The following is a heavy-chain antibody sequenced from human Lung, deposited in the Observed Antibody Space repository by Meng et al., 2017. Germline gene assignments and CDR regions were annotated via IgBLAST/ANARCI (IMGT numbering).Heavy chain of an antibody. V-gene: IGHV4-34*01. CDR2: INHSGST. CDR1: GGSFSDDD. Sequence: QWQQPRCALGHLKPSDTLSLTCVVSGGSFSDDDWSWIRQPPGKGLEWIGEINHSGSTNYNQSLESQATISVDTSQNNLSLKLSSVTAADSAVYYCARGPTTMAHDFDYWGQGTLVTVSS. CDR3: ARGPTTMAHDFDY. D-gene: IGHD4-11*01. J-gene: IGHJ4*02.